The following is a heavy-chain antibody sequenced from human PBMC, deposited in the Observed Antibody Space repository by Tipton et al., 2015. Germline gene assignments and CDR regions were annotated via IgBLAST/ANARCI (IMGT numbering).Heavy chain of an antibody. J-gene: IGHJ6*02. V-gene: IGHV1-8*01. D-gene: IGHD2-21*02. Sequence: QVQLVQSGAEVKKPGASVKVSCKASGYTFTSYDINWVRQAPGQGLEWMGWMNPNSGNTGYAQKFQGRITMTRSSTISTAYMELSSLRSEDTAVYFCAREFCSTGDCSNYYFFGMDVWGQGTTVSVSS. CDR2: MNPNSGNT. CDR3: AREFCSTGDCSNYYFFGMDV. CDR1: GYTFTSYD.